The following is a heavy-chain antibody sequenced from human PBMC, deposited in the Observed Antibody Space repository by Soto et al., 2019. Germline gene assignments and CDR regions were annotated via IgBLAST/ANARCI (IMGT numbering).Heavy chain of an antibody. Sequence: EEQVVESGGGLVQPGGSLRLSCAASGFTFSGTWMHWVRHAPGKGLVWVSHINSDGSTTTYADSVRGRFTISRDNAKNTVYLQMNSLRAEDTAVYYCATDGSYAQHVWGQGTTVTVSS. D-gene: IGHD3-16*01. CDR1: GFTFSGTW. CDR3: ATDGSYAQHV. J-gene: IGHJ6*02. V-gene: IGHV3-74*03. CDR2: INSDGSTT.